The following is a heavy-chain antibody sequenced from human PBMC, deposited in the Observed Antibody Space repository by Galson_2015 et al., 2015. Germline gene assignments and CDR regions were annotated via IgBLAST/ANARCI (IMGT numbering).Heavy chain of an antibody. V-gene: IGHV3-23*01. D-gene: IGHD3-10*01. CDR3: AKDWSRLWFGELSA. CDR1: GFSFSSYA. Sequence: SLRLSCAASGFSFSSYAMSWVRQGPEKGLEWVSDISGGVDTTYYADSVKGRLTISRDDSKSTLYLQMNSLRAEDTAVYYCAKDWSRLWFGELSAWGQGSLVTVSS. CDR2: ISGGVDTT. J-gene: IGHJ5*02.